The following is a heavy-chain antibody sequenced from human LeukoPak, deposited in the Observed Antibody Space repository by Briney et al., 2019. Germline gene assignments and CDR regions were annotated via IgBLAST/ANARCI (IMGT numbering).Heavy chain of an antibody. D-gene: IGHD4-17*01. CDR2: ISGSRGST. Sequence: GGSLRLSCAASGFTFSSYAMSWVRQAPGKGLEWVSAISGSRGSTYYADSVKGRFTISRDNSKNTLYLQMNSLRAEDTAVYYRAKETYGDYDAFDIWGQGTMVTVSS. V-gene: IGHV3-23*01. CDR3: AKETYGDYDAFDI. J-gene: IGHJ3*02. CDR1: GFTFSSYA.